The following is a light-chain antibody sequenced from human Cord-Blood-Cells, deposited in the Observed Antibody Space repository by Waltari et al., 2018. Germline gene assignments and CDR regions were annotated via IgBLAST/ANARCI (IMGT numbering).Light chain of an antibody. Sequence: QPALTQPRPLSGTPGHSPTIACHGTSSAVCGYNYVSWYQQHPGKAPKLMIYDVSKRPSGVPDRFSGSKSGNAASLTISGLQAEDEADYYCCSYAGSYTLVFGGGTKLTVL. CDR2: DVS. CDR1: SSAVCGYNY. CDR3: CSYAGSYTLV. V-gene: IGLV2-11*02. J-gene: IGLJ3*02.